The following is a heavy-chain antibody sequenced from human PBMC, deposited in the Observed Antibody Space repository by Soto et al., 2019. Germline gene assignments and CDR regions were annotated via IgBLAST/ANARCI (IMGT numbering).Heavy chain of an antibody. CDR1: GGTFSSYA. V-gene: IGHV1-69*12. CDR3: ARDPTDPQYPPVWYFDL. CDR2: IIPIFGTA. J-gene: IGHJ2*01. Sequence: QVQLVQSGAEVKKPGSSVKVSCKASGGTFSSYAISWVRQAPGQGLEWMGGIIPIFGTANYAQKFQGRVTINADESTSTAYRERSSLRSEDTAVYYCARDPTDPQYPPVWYFDLWGRGTLVTVSS. D-gene: IGHD4-4*01.